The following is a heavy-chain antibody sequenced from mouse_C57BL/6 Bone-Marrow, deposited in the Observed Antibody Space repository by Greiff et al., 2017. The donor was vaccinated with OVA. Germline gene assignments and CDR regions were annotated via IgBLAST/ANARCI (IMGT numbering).Heavy chain of an antibody. CDR1: GYSFTGYY. V-gene: IGHV1-42*01. CDR2: INPSTGGT. J-gene: IGHJ2*01. D-gene: IGHD1-1*01. CDR3: ARRDYYGSSYVDY. Sequence: EVQLQQSGPELVKPGASVKISCKASGYSFTGYYMNWVKQSPEKSLEWIGEINPSTGGTTYNQKFKAKATLTVDKSSSTAYMQLKSLTSEDSAVYYCARRDYYGSSYVDYWGQGTTLTVSS.